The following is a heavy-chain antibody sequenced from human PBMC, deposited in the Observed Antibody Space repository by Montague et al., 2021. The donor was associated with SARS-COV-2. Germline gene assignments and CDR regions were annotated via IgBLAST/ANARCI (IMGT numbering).Heavy chain of an antibody. D-gene: IGHD4-17*01. Sequence: SETLSLTCIVSGSSVRSYFWSWIRQPPGKGLEWIGNIYDSWSTNSNPSLKSRVTISVDTSKNQFSLKLSAVTAADTAVYYCARENTVTTFGGPYYIDAWGQGTLVTVSA. CDR2: IYDSWST. CDR1: GSSVRSYF. J-gene: IGHJ4*02. CDR3: ARENTVTTFGGPYYIDA. V-gene: IGHV4-59*02.